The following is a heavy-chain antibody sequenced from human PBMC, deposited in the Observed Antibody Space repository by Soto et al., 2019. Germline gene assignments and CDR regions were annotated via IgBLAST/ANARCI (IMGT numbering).Heavy chain of an antibody. Sequence: SQTLSLTCVISGDSVSSNSVAWNWIRQSPSRGLEWLGRTYYRSKWYNNYAVSVKSRITINPDTSKNQLSLQLNSVSPEDTAVYYCASLHSGASDSYDVWGQGTMVTVSS. CDR1: GDSVSSNSVA. D-gene: IGHD2-15*01. CDR2: TYYRSKWYN. CDR3: ASLHSGASDSYDV. J-gene: IGHJ3*01. V-gene: IGHV6-1*01.